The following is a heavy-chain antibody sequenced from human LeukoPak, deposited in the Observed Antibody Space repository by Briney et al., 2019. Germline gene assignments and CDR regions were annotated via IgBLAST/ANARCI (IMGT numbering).Heavy chain of an antibody. J-gene: IGHJ3*02. CDR1: GYTFTSYG. V-gene: IGHV1-18*01. Sequence: ASVKVSCKASGYTFTSYGISWVRQAPGQGLEWMGWISAYNGNTNYAQKLQGRVTMTTDASTSTAYMELRSLRSDDTAVYYCARFQITMIVVVGAFDIWGQGTMVTVSS. CDR3: ARFQITMIVVVGAFDI. D-gene: IGHD3-22*01. CDR2: ISAYNGNT.